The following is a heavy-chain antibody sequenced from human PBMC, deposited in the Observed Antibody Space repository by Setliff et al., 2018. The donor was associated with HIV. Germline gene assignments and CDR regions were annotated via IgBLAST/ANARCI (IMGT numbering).Heavy chain of an antibody. Sequence: GESLKISCTASGFTLSGHWMHWVRQVPGKGLEWVSRINSDATSASYADFVKGRFTISRDNAKNTMYLQMDSLTAEDTAVYYCVTLTTVVSFWAFDIWGQGSMVTVSS. J-gene: IGHJ3*02. D-gene: IGHD1-1*01. CDR3: VTLTTVVSFWAFDI. CDR2: INSDATSA. V-gene: IGHV3-74*01. CDR1: GFTLSGHW.